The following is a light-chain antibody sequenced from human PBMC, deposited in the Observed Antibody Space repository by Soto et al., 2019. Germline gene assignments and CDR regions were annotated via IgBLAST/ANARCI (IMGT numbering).Light chain of an antibody. CDR1: QSISTN. V-gene: IGKV3-15*01. CDR3: QQYNTWPGT. Sequence: IVMTQSPATLSLSPGGIVTLSCRASQSISTNLAWYQRKPGQAPRLLINGASTRATGIPARFSGSGSGTQFTLTISSLQSEDFGTYYCQQYNTWPGTFGQGTKVDIK. J-gene: IGKJ1*01. CDR2: GAS.